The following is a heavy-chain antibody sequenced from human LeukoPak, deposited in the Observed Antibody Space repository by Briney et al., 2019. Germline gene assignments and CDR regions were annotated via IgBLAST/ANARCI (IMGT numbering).Heavy chain of an antibody. J-gene: IGHJ4*02. Sequence: TGGSLRLSCTASGFTFSTYGMHWVRQAPGKGLAWVAVISYDGSNGYYADSVEGRFTISRDNSKNTLYLQMNSLTPEDTAVYYCASGSARRYFDWLPQDYWGQGTLVTVSS. V-gene: IGHV3-30*03. D-gene: IGHD3-9*01. CDR2: ISYDGSNG. CDR1: GFTFSTYG. CDR3: ASGSARRYFDWLPQDY.